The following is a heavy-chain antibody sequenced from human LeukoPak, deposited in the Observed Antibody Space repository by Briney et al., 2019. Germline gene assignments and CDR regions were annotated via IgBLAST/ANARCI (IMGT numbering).Heavy chain of an antibody. CDR2: INPNSGGT. J-gene: IGHJ4*02. D-gene: IGHD2-2*01. CDR1: GYTFTGYY. CDR3: ARRYCSSTSCYVGYDY. V-gene: IGHV1-2*02. Sequence: ASVKVSCKASGYTFTGYYMHWVRQAPGQGLEWMGWINPNSGGTNYAQKFQGRVTMTRDTSISTAYMELSRLRSDDTAVYYCARRYCSSTSCYVGYDYWGQGTLVTVSS.